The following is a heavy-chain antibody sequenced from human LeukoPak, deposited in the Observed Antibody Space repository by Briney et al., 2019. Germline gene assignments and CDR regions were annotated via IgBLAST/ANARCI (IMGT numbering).Heavy chain of an antibody. D-gene: IGHD4-11*01. Sequence: PSETLSLTSTVSGGFISSSNYYWGSIRQPPGKGLEWIGCIVYSGGAYWNPSLKSRVPITVDTPNNQFSLNLNSVTAADTAVYYCARHPTTTDDAFDLWGQGTLVTVSS. CDR3: ARHPTTTDDAFDL. V-gene: IGHV4-39*01. CDR1: GGFISSSNYY. CDR2: IVYSGGA. J-gene: IGHJ3*01.